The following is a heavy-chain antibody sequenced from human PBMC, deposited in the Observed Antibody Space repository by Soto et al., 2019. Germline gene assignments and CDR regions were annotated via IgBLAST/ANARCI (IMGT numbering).Heavy chain of an antibody. D-gene: IGHD3-16*02. CDR2: MSGSGDSK. CDR1: GFTFSSYA. Sequence: GGSLRLSCAASGFTFSSYALSWVRQGPGKGLEWVSGMSGSGDSKHYSDSLKGRFTISRDNSKNTLFLQMNSLRAEDTAVYYCARIPFDHVWGTDRYSPNFDYWGQGTQVTVSS. CDR3: ARIPFDHVWGTDRYSPNFDY. V-gene: IGHV3-23*01. J-gene: IGHJ4*02.